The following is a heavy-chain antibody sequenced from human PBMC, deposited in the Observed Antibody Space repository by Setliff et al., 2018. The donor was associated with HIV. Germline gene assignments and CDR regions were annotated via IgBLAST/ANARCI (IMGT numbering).Heavy chain of an antibody. CDR3: AGLRLHFYYFDY. CDR1: GGSISSSSYY. CDR2: IYYSGST. Sequence: SETLSLTCTVSGGSISSSSYYWGWIRQPPGKGLEWIGSIYYSGSTYYNPSLKSRVTISVDTSKNQFSLKLSSVTAADTAVYYCAGLRLHFYYFDYWGQGTLVTVSS. D-gene: IGHD6-25*01. V-gene: IGHV4-39*01. J-gene: IGHJ4*02.